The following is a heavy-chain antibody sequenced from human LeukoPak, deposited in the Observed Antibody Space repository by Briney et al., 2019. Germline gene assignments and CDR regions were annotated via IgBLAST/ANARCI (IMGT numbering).Heavy chain of an antibody. Sequence: GASVKVSCKASGYTFTSYGISWVRQAPGQGLEWMGWISAYNGNTNYAQKLQGRGTMTTDTSTSTAYMELRSLRSDDTAVYYCARDGGIAYYHDRGDDAFDIWGQGTMVTVSS. J-gene: IGHJ3*02. D-gene: IGHD3-22*01. CDR2: ISAYNGNT. CDR1: GYTFTSYG. V-gene: IGHV1-18*01. CDR3: ARDGGIAYYHDRGDDAFDI.